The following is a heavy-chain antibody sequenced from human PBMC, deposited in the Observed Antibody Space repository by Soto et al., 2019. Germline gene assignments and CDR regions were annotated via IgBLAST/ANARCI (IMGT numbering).Heavy chain of an antibody. Sequence: QVQLVESGGGVVKPGKSLRLSCAASGFPVSNYDMQWVRQAPGKGLEWVALMCNDGTDRYDVDSVKGRFTISRDNSRNTLYLEMNGLTSDDTAVYYCAGDMGAACSSRWLDNWGQG. D-gene: IGHD6-13*01. V-gene: IGHV3-33*03. CDR1: GFPVSNYD. J-gene: IGHJ5*02. CDR3: AGDMGAACSSRWLDN. CDR2: MCNDGTDR.